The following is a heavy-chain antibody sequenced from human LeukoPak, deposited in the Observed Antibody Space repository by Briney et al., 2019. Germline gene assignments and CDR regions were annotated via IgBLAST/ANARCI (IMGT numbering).Heavy chain of an antibody. V-gene: IGHV3-48*01. Sequence: GGSLRLSCAASGFTFSSYSMNWVRQAPGKGLEWISYITSSSSDISYADSVKGRFTISRDNAKNTLYLQMNSLRAEDTAVYYCARDRYQLLRLYYYYGMDVWGQGTTVTVSS. D-gene: IGHD2-2*01. CDR3: ARDRYQLLRLYYYYGMDV. CDR2: ITSSSSDI. CDR1: GFTFSSYS. J-gene: IGHJ6*02.